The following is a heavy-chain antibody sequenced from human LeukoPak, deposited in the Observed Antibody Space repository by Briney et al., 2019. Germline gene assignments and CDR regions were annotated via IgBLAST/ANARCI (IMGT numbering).Heavy chain of an antibody. D-gene: IGHD2-2*01. CDR3: ARGALYCSSTSCSIDY. V-gene: IGHV1-69*01. Sequence: SVKVSCKASGGTFSSYAISWVRQAPGQGLEWMGGIIPIFGTANYAQKFQGRVTITADESTSTAYMELSSLRSEDTAVYYCARGALYCSSTSCSIDYWGQGTLSPSPQ. CDR2: IIPIFGTA. CDR1: GGTFSSYA. J-gene: IGHJ4*02.